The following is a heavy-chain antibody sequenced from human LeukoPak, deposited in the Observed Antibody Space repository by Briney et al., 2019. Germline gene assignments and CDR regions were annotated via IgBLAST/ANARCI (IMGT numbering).Heavy chain of an antibody. D-gene: IGHD1-26*01. V-gene: IGHV4-39*01. CDR1: GDSISSSSYY. CDR2: VYYSGSS. Sequence: PSESLSLTCTVSGDSISSSSYYWGWIRQPPGKGLEWIGSVYYSGSSYYNPSLKSRVTISADTSKNQFSLKLNSVTAADTAVYFCARPGNSGTYDYWGQGTLVTVSS. CDR3: ARPGNSGTYDY. J-gene: IGHJ4*02.